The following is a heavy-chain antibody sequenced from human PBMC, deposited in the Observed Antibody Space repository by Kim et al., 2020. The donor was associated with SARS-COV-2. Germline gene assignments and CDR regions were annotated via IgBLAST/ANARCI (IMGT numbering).Heavy chain of an antibody. CDR1: GFTFSSYE. CDR3: ARDGVTIFGVVGYYYGMDV. J-gene: IGHJ6*02. Sequence: GGSLRLSCAASGFTFSSYEMNWVRQAPGKGLEWVSYISSSGSTIYYADSVKGRFTISRDNAKNSLYLQMNSLRAEDTAVYYCARDGVTIFGVVGYYYGMDVWGQGTTVTVS. CDR2: ISSSGSTI. V-gene: IGHV3-48*03. D-gene: IGHD3-3*01.